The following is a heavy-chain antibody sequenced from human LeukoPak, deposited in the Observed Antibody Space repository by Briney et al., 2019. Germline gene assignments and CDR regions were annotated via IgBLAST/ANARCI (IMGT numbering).Heavy chain of an antibody. CDR3: ARESPYGARAYFDL. D-gene: IGHD4-17*01. Sequence: GGSLRLSCATSGFTFSSYDMHWVRQVTGKGLEWVASIGTVFDTYNADSVKGRFTISRENGKKSLYLQMRSLTVGDTAVYYCARESPYGARAYFDLWGRGTLVTVSS. CDR1: GFTFSSYD. CDR2: IGTVFDT. V-gene: IGHV3-13*01. J-gene: IGHJ2*01.